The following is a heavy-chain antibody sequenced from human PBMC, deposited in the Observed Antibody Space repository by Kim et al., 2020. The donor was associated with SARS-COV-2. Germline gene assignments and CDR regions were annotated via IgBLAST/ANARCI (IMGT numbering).Heavy chain of an antibody. CDR1: GYTFTGYY. J-gene: IGHJ3*02. CDR3: ARPVDFWSGNDAFDI. Sequence: ASVKVSCKASGYTFTGYYMHWVRQAPGQGLEWMGRINPNSGGTNYAQKFQGRVTMTRDTSISTAYMELSRLRSDDTAVYYCARPVDFWSGNDAFDIWGQGTMVTVSS. CDR2: INPNSGGT. V-gene: IGHV1-2*06. D-gene: IGHD3-3*01.